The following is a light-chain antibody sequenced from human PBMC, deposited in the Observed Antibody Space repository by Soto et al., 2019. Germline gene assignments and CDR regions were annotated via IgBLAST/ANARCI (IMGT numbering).Light chain of an antibody. CDR3: SSYTSSSTYV. J-gene: IGLJ1*01. Sequence: QSVLTQPASVSGSPGQSITISCTGTSSDVGNYNYVSWYQQHPGKAPKLLIYEVANRPSGVSNRFSASKSGNTASLTISGLQAEDEADYYCSSYTSSSTYVFGTGTKVTVL. CDR2: EVA. V-gene: IGLV2-14*01. CDR1: SSDVGNYNY.